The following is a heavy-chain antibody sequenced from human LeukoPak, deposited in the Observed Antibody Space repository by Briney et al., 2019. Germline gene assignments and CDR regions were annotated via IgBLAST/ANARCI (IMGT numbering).Heavy chain of an antibody. CDR2: INHSGST. Sequence: SETLSLTCAVYGGXISGYYCSWIRQPPGKGLEWIGEINHSGSTNYNPSLKSRVTISIDTSKNQFSLKLSSVTAADTAVYYCARGDYGGNPIDYWGQGTLVTVSS. D-gene: IGHD4-23*01. CDR3: ARGDYGGNPIDY. J-gene: IGHJ4*02. CDR1: GGXISGYY. V-gene: IGHV4-34*01.